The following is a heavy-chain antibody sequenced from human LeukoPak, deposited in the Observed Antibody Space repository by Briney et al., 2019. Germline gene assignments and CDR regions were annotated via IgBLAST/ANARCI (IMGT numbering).Heavy chain of an antibody. Sequence: GGSPRLSCAASGFTFSNAWMSWVRQAPGKGLEWVGRIKSKTYGGTTDYAAHVKGRFTISRDDSQNTLYLQMNSLKTEDTAVFYCTTDLWPIVGATDFDYWGQGTLVTVSS. D-gene: IGHD1-26*01. V-gene: IGHV3-15*01. CDR1: GFTFSNAW. CDR3: TTDLWPIVGATDFDY. CDR2: IKSKTYGGTT. J-gene: IGHJ4*02.